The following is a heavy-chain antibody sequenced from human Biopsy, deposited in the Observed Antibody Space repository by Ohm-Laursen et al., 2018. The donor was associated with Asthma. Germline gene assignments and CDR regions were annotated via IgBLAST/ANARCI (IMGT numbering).Heavy chain of an antibody. D-gene: IGHD3-9*01. V-gene: IGHV1-3*04. Sequence: GASVNASCKDSGYNFISFAIHWVRQAPGQRLEWMGWVNTGNGDTKYSQKFQGRVTITRDTSASTAYMELRSLRSEDTATYYCARTYYDFLTGQVKDVFGVWGQGTMVTVSS. CDR3: ARTYYDFLTGQVKDVFGV. CDR1: GYNFISFA. J-gene: IGHJ3*01. CDR2: VNTGNGDT.